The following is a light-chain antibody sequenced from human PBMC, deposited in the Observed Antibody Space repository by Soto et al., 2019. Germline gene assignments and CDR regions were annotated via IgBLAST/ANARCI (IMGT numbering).Light chain of an antibody. J-gene: IGLJ1*01. CDR1: RSDVGGYNY. V-gene: IGLV2-14*03. CDR2: EVT. CDR3: GSWDSSLSAYV. Sequence: QSVLTQPASVSGSPGQSITISCTGTRSDVGGYNYVSWYQQHPGKAPKVVIYEVTYRPAGVSNRFSGSKSGNTAYLTISGLQAEDEADYYCGSWDSSLSAYVFGTGTKVTVL.